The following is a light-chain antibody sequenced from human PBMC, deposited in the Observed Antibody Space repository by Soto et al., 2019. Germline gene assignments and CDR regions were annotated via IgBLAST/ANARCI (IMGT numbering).Light chain of an antibody. CDR2: GTS. CDR3: QQRNTWPPIT. CDR1: QSVYSNY. Sequence: EIVLTQSPGTLSLLPGERATLSCRASQSVYSNYLAWYQQKPGQAPRLLIYGTSARATGIPATFSGSGSGTDFTLTISSLEPEDFALYYCQQRNTWPPITFGQGTRLEIK. V-gene: IGKV3-11*01. J-gene: IGKJ5*01.